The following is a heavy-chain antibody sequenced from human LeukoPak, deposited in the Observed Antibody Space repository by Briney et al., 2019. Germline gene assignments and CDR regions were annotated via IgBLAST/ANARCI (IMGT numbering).Heavy chain of an antibody. V-gene: IGHV3-74*01. CDR2: INSDGSST. J-gene: IGHJ4*02. CDR1: GLTFSSYW. Sequence: GGSLRLSCAASGLTFSSYWMHWVRQAPGKGLVWVSRINSDGSSTSYADSVKGRFTISRDNAKNTLYLQMNSLRAEDTAVYYCARDRAMVRGVIENWGQGTLVTVSS. CDR3: ARDRAMVRGVIEN. D-gene: IGHD3-10*01.